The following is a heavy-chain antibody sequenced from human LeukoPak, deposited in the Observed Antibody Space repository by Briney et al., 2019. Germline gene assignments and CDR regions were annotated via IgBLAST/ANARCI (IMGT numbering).Heavy chain of an antibody. CDR2: ISGSGGST. J-gene: IGHJ4*02. Sequence: GGALRLSCAASGFTFSSYAMSWVRQAPGKGLEWVSAISGSGGSTYYADSVKGRFTISRDNSKNTLYLQMNSLRAEDTAVYYCAKGPVAYYDILTGYFYFDCWGQGTLVTVSS. V-gene: IGHV3-23*01. CDR3: AKGPVAYYDILTGYFYFDC. CDR1: GFTFSSYA. D-gene: IGHD3-9*01.